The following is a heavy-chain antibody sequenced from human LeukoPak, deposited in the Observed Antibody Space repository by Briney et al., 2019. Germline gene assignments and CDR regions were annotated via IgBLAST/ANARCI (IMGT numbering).Heavy chain of an antibody. V-gene: IGHV6-1*01. J-gene: IGHJ4*02. CDR3: ARADYGDYVGD. CDR1: GDRLSSNTVG. Sequence: SQTLSLTFAISGDRLSSNTVGWHWIRQSPSRGLEWLGGTYYRSKWYNDYATSVKGRITINSDTSKNQFSLQLNSVTPEDTAVYYCARADYGDYVGDWGQGTLVTVSS. CDR2: TYYRSKWYN. D-gene: IGHD4-17*01.